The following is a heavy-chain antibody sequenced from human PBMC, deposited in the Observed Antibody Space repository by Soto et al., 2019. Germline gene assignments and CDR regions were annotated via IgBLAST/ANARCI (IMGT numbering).Heavy chain of an antibody. J-gene: IGHJ4*02. V-gene: IGHV1-69*13. CDR2: IIPIFGTA. D-gene: IGHD3-22*01. CDR3: ARAPTPYYYDSSVLYFDY. Sequence: SVKVSCKSSGGTFSSYAISWVRQAPGQVLEWMGGIIPIFGTANYAQKFQGRVTITADESTSTAYMELSSLRSEDTAVYYCARAPTPYYYDSSVLYFDYWGQGTLVTVSS. CDR1: GGTFSSYA.